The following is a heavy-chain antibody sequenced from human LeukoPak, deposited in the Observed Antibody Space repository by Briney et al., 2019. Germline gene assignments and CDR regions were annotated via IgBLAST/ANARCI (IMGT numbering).Heavy chain of an antibody. CDR1: QFTLSYYA. Sequence: GGPLRLSCAASQFTLSYYAMHWLRQAPGKGLKWVALISSDGTNQYYAHSVKGRFTISRDSRKNTLYLQMDSLKPEDTAVYYCATSTRGYTYTLDYWGQGTLVTVSS. J-gene: IGHJ4*02. CDR3: ATSTRGYTYTLDY. D-gene: IGHD5-12*01. CDR2: ISSDGTNQ. V-gene: IGHV3-30*04.